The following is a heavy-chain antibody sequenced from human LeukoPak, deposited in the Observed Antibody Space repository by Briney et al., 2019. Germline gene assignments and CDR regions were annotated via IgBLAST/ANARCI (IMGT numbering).Heavy chain of an antibody. D-gene: IGHD3-22*01. V-gene: IGHV3-13*01. Sequence: GGSLRLSCAASGFTFSSYDMHWVRQTTGKGLEWVSAIGTAGDTYHPGSVKGRFTISRENAKNSLYLQMNSLRAGDTAVYYCARGDSSGYQRNTKLDYWGQGTLVTVSS. CDR2: IGTAGDT. CDR1: GFTFSSYD. CDR3: ARGDSSGYQRNTKLDY. J-gene: IGHJ4*02.